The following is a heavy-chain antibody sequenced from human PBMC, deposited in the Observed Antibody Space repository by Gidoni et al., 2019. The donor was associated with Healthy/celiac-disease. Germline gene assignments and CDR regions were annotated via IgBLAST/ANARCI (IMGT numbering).Heavy chain of an antibody. D-gene: IGHD2-8*02. V-gene: IGHV3-23*01. CDR3: AKMPGGLSWLNDY. CDR1: AFTFSSYA. Sequence: EVQLLESGGGLVQPGGSLRLSCAASAFTFSSYAMSWARQAPGKGLEWVSAISGSGGSTYYADAVKGRFTISRDNSKNTLYLQMNSLRAEDTAVYYCAKMPGGLSWLNDYWGQGTLVTVSS. CDR2: ISGSGGST. J-gene: IGHJ4*02.